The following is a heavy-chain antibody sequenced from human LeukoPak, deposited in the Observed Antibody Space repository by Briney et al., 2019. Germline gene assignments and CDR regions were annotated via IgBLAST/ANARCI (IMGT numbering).Heavy chain of an antibody. CDR2: ISSSSSYT. J-gene: IGHJ5*02. CDR1: GFTFSDYY. V-gene: IGHV3-11*06. D-gene: IGHD3-10*01. CDR3: ARLVYYYGSGSYLYDWFDP. Sequence: GGSLRLSCVASGFTFSDYYMSWIRQAPGKGLEWVSYISSSSSYTNYADSVKGRFTISRDNAKNSLYLQMNSLRAEDTAVYYCARLVYYYGSGSYLYDWFDPWGQGTLVTVSS.